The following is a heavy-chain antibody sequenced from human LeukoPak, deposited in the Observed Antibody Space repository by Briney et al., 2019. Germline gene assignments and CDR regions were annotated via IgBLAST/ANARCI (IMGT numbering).Heavy chain of an antibody. V-gene: IGHV3-23*01. CDR3: ARGGVVAATDY. CDR2: LSDSGGGT. Sequence: QPGGSLRLSCAASGFSLSSYGMTWVRQAPGKGLEWVSTLSDSGGGTYYADSVKGRLTISRDNAKNTLYLQMNSLRAEDTAVYYCARGGVVAATDYWGQGTLVTVSS. CDR1: GFSLSSYG. D-gene: IGHD2-15*01. J-gene: IGHJ4*02.